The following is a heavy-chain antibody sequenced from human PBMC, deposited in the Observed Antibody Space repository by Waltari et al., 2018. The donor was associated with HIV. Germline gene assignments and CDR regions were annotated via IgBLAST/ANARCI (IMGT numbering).Heavy chain of an antibody. CDR3: ARGLPGSWSDY. D-gene: IGHD6-13*01. J-gene: IGHJ4*02. CDR1: GGSFSGYY. CDR2: INNSGSN. Sequence: QVQLQPWGAGLLKPSETLSLTCAVYGGSFSGYYWSWSRQPPGKGLEWIGEINNSGSNNYNPALKSRGTISVDTAKNQFSMKLSSVTAADTAVYYCARGLPGSWSDYWGQGTLVTVSS. V-gene: IGHV4-34*01.